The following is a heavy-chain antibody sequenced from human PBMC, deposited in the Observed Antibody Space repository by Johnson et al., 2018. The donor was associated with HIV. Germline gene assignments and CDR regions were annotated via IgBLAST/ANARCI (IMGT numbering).Heavy chain of an antibody. D-gene: IGHD6-19*01. CDR2: ISYDGSNK. CDR3: ARKGERGIAVAEDAFDI. CDR1: GFTFSSYA. Sequence: QVQLVESGGGVVQPGGSLRLSCAASGFTFSSYAMHCVRQAPGPGLAWVAVISYDGSNKYYADSVTGRFTIPRDTSKNTLYLQINSLRAEDTAVYYCARKGERGIAVAEDAFDIWGQGTMGTVSS. J-gene: IGHJ3*02. V-gene: IGHV3-30*04.